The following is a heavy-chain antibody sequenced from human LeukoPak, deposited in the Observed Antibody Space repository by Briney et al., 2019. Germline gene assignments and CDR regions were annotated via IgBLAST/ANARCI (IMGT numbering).Heavy chain of an antibody. Sequence: GGSLRLSCAASGFTFSSHWMTWVRQAPGKGPEWVANIKEDGGEINYVDSVKGRFTISRDNARNSLYLQMNSLRAEDTAVYYCVRDRGYSTYDYWGQGTLASVSS. J-gene: IGHJ4*02. V-gene: IGHV3-7*01. CDR2: IKEDGGEI. CDR1: GFTFSSHW. CDR3: VRDRGYSTYDY. D-gene: IGHD2-15*01.